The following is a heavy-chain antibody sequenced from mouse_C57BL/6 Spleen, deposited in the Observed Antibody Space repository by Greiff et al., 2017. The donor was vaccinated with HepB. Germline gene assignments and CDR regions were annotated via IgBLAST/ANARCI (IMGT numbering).Heavy chain of an antibody. CDR1: GFTFSDYY. V-gene: IGHV5-16*01. J-gene: IGHJ1*03. CDR2: INYDGSST. CDR3: ARDRLRYWYFDV. D-gene: IGHD1-1*01. Sequence: EVKLVESEGGLVQPGSSMKLSCTASGFTFSDYYMAWVRQVPEKGLEWVANINYDGSSTYYLDSLKSRFIISRDNAKNILYLQMSSLKSEDTATYYCARDRLRYWYFDVWGTGTTVTVSS.